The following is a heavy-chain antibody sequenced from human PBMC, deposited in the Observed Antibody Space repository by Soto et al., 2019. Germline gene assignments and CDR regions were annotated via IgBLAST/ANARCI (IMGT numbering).Heavy chain of an antibody. CDR1: GGSFGKSA. D-gene: IGHD3-3*01. CDR2: FIPVYRTL. J-gene: IGHJ4*02. CDR3: ATGVIWIGYFTVDY. V-gene: IGHV1-69*13. Sequence: SVKVSCKASGGSFGKSAINWVRQTPGQGLEWLGGFIPVYRTLNYAQKFQGRVTITADESTGTAYMTLSSLASDDTAVYYCATGVIWIGYFTVDYWGQGTRVTVSS.